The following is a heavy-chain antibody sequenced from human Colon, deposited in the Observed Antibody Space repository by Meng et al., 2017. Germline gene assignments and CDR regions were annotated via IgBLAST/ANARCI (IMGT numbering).Heavy chain of an antibody. CDR1: GGSISTSGYS. J-gene: IGHJ5*01. Sequence: QVQLQESGPGLVKPSQTLSLTCSVSGGSISTSGYSWGWIRQPLGKGLEWVGTIDYSGTTYSNSSLKSRVTISLDTSRNQFSLKLTSVTAADTAVYYCSRRINTAGGWFDSWGQGTLVTVSS. CDR3: SRRINTAGGWFDS. CDR2: IDYSGTT. D-gene: IGHD5-18*01. V-gene: IGHV4-39*01.